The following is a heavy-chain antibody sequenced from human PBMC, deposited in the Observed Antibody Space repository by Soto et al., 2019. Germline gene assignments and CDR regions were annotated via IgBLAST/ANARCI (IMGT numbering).Heavy chain of an antibody. D-gene: IGHD2-15*01. Sequence: QVQLVESGGGVVQPGGSLRLSCAASRFTFRNHAMHWVRQAPGKGLECLAVIAHDGSNAFYRDSVKGRFTASRDNSKNTLYLYMNSLRSEDTGVYYCARGDREDILVVVGARPGEYGTDIWGQGTTVIVSS. CDR1: RFTFRNHA. J-gene: IGHJ6*02. V-gene: IGHV3-30-3*01. CDR2: IAHDGSNA. CDR3: ARGDREDILVVVGARPGEYGTDI.